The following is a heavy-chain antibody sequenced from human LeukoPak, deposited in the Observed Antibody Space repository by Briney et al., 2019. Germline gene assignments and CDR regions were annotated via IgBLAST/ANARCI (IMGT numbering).Heavy chain of an antibody. D-gene: IGHD6-6*01. CDR3: ARLISTSSSRFSDY. V-gene: IGHV3-23*01. Sequence: GGSLRLSCAASGFTFSSYGMHWVRQAPGKGLEWVSAISISGENTYYADSVKGRFTISRDTSRNTLYLQMHSLRAEDTAVYYCARLISTSSSRFSDYWGQGTLVTVSS. CDR1: GFTFSSYG. CDR2: ISISGENT. J-gene: IGHJ4*02.